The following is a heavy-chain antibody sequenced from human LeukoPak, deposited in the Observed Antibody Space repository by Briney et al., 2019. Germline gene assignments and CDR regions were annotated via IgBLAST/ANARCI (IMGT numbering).Heavy chain of an antibody. CDR1: GGTFSSYA. Sequence: ASVKISCKASGGTFSSYAISWVRQAPGQGLEWMGGIIPIFGTANYAQKFQGRVTITTDESTSTAYMELSSLRSEDTAVYYCARATSADYYYYYMDVWGKGTTVTVSS. V-gene: IGHV1-69*05. CDR2: IIPIFGTA. CDR3: ARATSADYYYYYMDV. D-gene: IGHD1-26*01. J-gene: IGHJ6*03.